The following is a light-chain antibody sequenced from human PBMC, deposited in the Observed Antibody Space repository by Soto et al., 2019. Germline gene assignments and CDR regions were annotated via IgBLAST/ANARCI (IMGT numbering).Light chain of an antibody. CDR3: QQYHNWPIT. V-gene: IGKV1-5*03. CDR2: KAS. J-gene: IGKJ5*01. Sequence: DIQMSQSPATVSASVGDKVTMTCRASQSISSWLAWYQQKPGKAPKLLIYKASSLESGVPSRFSGSGSGTEFTLTISSLQPEDFAVYYCQQYHNWPITFGQGTRLEIK. CDR1: QSISSW.